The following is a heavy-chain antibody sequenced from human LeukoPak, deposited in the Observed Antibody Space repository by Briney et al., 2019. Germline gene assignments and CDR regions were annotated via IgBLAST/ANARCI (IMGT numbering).Heavy chain of an antibody. CDR2: TYYSGST. D-gene: IGHD6-6*01. Sequence: PTETLSLTCTVSGDSTNNYYWSWIRQPPGKGLEWIGYTYYSGSTNYQPSLKSRVTISVDTSKNQFSLNLSSVTAADTAVYYCARHDPRGEPARLGFFDYWGQGTLVTVSS. CDR1: GDSTNNYY. J-gene: IGHJ4*02. CDR3: ARHDPRGEPARLGFFDY. V-gene: IGHV4-59*08.